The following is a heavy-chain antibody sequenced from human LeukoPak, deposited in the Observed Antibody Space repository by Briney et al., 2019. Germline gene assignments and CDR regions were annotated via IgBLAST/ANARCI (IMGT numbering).Heavy chain of an antibody. CDR1: GGSISSGDYY. V-gene: IGHV4-30-4*08. CDR3: ARDFRSSSWYDY. CDR2: IYYSGST. J-gene: IGHJ4*02. Sequence: SETLSLTGTVSGGSISSGDYYWSWIRQPPGKGLEWIGYIYYSGSTYYNPSLKSRVTISVDTSKNQFSLKLSSVTAADTAVYYCARDFRSSSWYDYWGQGTLVTVSS. D-gene: IGHD6-13*01.